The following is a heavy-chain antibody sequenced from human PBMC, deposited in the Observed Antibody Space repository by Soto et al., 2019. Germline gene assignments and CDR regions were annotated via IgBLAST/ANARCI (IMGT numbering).Heavy chain of an antibody. CDR3: ARLNEYSNLENWFDP. J-gene: IGHJ5*02. D-gene: IGHD4-4*01. CDR1: GGSISSGGYY. CDR2: IYYSGST. V-gene: IGHV4-31*03. Sequence: SETLSLTCTVSGGSISSGGYYWSWIRQHPGKGLEWIGYIYYSGSTYYNPSLKSRVTISVDTSKNQFSLKLSSVTAADTAVYYCARLNEYSNLENWFDPWGQGTLVTVSS.